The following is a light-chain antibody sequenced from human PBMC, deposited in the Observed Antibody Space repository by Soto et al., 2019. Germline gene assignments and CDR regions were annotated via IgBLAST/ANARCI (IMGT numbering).Light chain of an antibody. J-gene: IGKJ4*01. CDR1: QSVSSG. V-gene: IGKV3-15*01. Sequence: EILVTQSPATLSASPGERATLSCRASQSVSSGLAWYPQKPGQTPKRLIYVASTIATGIPAMFSGSGCVTEFTLTISSLQSEDFAVYFCQQYNVWPLTFGGGTKVEFK. CDR2: VAS. CDR3: QQYNVWPLT.